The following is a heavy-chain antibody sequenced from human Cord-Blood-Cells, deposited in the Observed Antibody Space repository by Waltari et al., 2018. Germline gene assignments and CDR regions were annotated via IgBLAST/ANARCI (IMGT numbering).Heavy chain of an antibody. CDR1: GFTVSSNY. J-gene: IGHJ3*02. D-gene: IGHD6-13*01. CDR2: IYSGGSE. V-gene: IGHV3-53*01. Sequence: EVQLVESGGGLIQPGGSLRLSCAASGFTVSSNYMSWVRQAPGKGLEWVSFIYSGGSEYDADPVKRLFTIARDNAKNTLYLQMNRLRAEDTAVYYCARVRGSSWPGGAFDIWGQGTMVTVSS. CDR3: ARVRGSSWPGGAFDI.